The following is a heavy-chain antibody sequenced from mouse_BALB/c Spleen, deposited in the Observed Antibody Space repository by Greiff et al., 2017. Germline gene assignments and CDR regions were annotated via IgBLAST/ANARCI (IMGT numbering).Heavy chain of an antibody. J-gene: IGHJ2*01. CDR1: GYTFTDYA. CDR2: ISTYYGDA. Sequence: QVQLQQSGAELVRPGVSVKISCKGSGYTFTDYAMHWVKQGHAKCLEWIGVISTYYGDASYNQQFKGKATMTVDKSSSTAYMELARLTSEDSAIYYCARGAVVFGYWGQGTTLTVSS. CDR3: ARGAVVFGY. D-gene: IGHD1-1*01. V-gene: IGHV1S137*01.